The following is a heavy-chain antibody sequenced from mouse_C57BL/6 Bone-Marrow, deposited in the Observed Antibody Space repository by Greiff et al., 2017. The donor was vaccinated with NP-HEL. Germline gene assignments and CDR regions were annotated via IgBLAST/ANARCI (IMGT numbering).Heavy chain of an antibody. D-gene: IGHD4-1*01. J-gene: IGHJ1*03. V-gene: IGHV5-2*03. CDR2: INSDGGST. CDR1: EYEFPSHD. Sequence: EVKVEESGGGLVQPGESLKLSCESNEYEFPSHDMSWVRKTPEKRLELVAAINSDGGSTYYPDTMERRFIISRDNTKKTLYLQMSSLRSEDTALYYCARGGTGGYFDVWGTGTTVTVSS. CDR3: ARGGTGGYFDV.